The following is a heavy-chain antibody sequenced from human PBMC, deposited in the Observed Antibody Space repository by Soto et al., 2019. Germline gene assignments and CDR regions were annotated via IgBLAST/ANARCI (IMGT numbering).Heavy chain of an antibody. D-gene: IGHD5-12*01. J-gene: IGHJ4*02. CDR2: IYSGGST. Sequence: GGSLRLSCAASGFTVSSNYMSWVRQAPGKGLEWVSVIYSGGSTYYADSVKGRFTISRDNSKNTLYLQMNSLRAEDTAVYYCARADFGDGYDYWGQGTLVTVFS. CDR1: GFTVSSNY. V-gene: IGHV3-53*01. CDR3: ARADFGDGYDY.